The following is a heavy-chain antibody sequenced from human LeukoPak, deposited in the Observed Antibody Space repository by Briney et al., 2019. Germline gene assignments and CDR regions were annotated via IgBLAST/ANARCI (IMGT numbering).Heavy chain of an antibody. CDR3: ARAHYDFWSGYHDY. CDR2: ISSNGGST. J-gene: IGHJ4*02. D-gene: IGHD3-3*01. V-gene: IGHV3-64*01. Sequence: GGSLRLSCAASGFTFSSYAMHWVRQAPGKGLEYVSAISSNGGSTYYANSVKGRFTISRDNSKNTLYLQMGSLRAEDMAVYYCARAHYDFWSGYHDYWGQGTLVTVSS. CDR1: GFTFSSYA.